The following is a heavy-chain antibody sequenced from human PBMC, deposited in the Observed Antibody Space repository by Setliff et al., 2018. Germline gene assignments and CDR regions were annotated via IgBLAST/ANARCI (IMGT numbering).Heavy chain of an antibody. CDR3: ARSPPNRGSGSGWYGDF. CDR1: GYTFTNYG. J-gene: IGHJ4*02. V-gene: IGHV1-18*01. Sequence: ASVKVSCKASGYTFTNYGITWVRQAPGQGLEWMGWIRAYDGNTKFAQNIQGRVTLTTDTPTGTAYMERRSLRSDDTAVYYCARSPPNRGSGSGWYGDFWGQGTLVTVSS. CDR2: IRAYDGNT. D-gene: IGHD6-19*01.